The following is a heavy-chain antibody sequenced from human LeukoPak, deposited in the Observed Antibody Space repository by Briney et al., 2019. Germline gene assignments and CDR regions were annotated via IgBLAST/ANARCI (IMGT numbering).Heavy chain of an antibody. V-gene: IGHV3-33*01. D-gene: IGHD6-19*01. CDR2: IWYDGSNK. CDR3: ARCDQQWLESPENWYFDL. Sequence: GGSLRLSCAASGFTFSSYGMHWVRQAPGKGLEWVAVIWYDGSNKYYADSVKGRFTISRDNSKNTLYLQMNSLRAEDTAVYYCARCDQQWLESPENWYFDLWGRGTLVTVSS. J-gene: IGHJ2*01. CDR1: GFTFSSYG.